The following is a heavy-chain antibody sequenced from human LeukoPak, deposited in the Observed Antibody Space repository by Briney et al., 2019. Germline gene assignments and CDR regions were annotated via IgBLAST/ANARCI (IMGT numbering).Heavy chain of an antibody. CDR1: GFTFISDS. J-gene: IGHJ4*02. CDR2: ISGSSITI. CDR3: SREGWELYYFDY. Sequence: GGSLRLSCAASGFTFISDSMSWVRQTPGKGLEWLAYISGSSITIHYAASVRGRFTISRDNAKRSLYLQMDSLRADDTAVYECSREGWELYYFDYWGRGTLVTVSS. V-gene: IGHV3-48*01. D-gene: IGHD1-26*01.